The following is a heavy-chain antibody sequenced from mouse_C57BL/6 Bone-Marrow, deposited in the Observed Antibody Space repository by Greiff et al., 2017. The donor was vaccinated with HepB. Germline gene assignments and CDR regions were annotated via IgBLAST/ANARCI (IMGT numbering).Heavy chain of an antibody. J-gene: IGHJ4*01. V-gene: IGHV1-80*01. Sequence: QVQLKESGAELVKPGASVKISCKASGYAFSSYWMYWVKQRPGKGLEWIGQIYPGDGDTNYNGKFKGKATLTADKAYSTSYMQLSSLNSEDSAVYFCARYLDYDVLYYAMYDWGQGTSVTVYS. CDR2: IYPGDGDT. D-gene: IGHD2-4*01. CDR3: ARYLDYDVLYYAMYD. CDR1: GYAFSSYW.